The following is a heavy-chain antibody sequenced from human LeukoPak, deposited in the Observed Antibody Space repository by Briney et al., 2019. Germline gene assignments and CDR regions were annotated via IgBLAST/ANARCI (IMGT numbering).Heavy chain of an antibody. D-gene: IGHD3-16*01. Sequence: PGGSLRLSCAASGFTFSSYSMNWVRQAPGKGLEWVSSISSSSYIYYADSVKGRFTISRDNAKNSLYLQMNSLRAEDTAVYYCARVGRAKRAFDIWGQGTMVTVSS. J-gene: IGHJ3*02. CDR1: GFTFSSYS. CDR2: ISSSSYI. V-gene: IGHV3-21*01. CDR3: ARVGRAKRAFDI.